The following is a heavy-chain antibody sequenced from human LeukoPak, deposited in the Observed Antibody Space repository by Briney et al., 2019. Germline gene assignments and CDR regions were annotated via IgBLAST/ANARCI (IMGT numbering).Heavy chain of an antibody. J-gene: IGHJ6*03. CDR2: IYYSGST. CDR3: ARAARGALYYYYYMDV. D-gene: IGHD1-26*01. V-gene: IGHV4-59*01. CDR1: GGSISSYY. Sequence: SETLSLTCTVSGGSISSYYWSWIRQPPGKGLEWIGYIYYSGSTNYNPSLKSRVTISVDTSKNQFSLKLSSVTAADTAVYYCARAARGALYYYYYMDVCGKGTTVTVS.